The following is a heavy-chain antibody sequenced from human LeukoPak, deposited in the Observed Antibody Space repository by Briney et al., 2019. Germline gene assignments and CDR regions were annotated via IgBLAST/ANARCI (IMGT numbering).Heavy chain of an antibody. CDR2: INPNSGGT. CDR1: GYTFTGYY. J-gene: IGHJ6*03. V-gene: IGHV1-2*02. CDR3: ARDDGGSYSAYYYYMDV. D-gene: IGHD1-26*01. Sequence: ASVKVSCKASGYTFTGYYMHWVRQAPGQGLEWMGWINPNSGGTNYAQKFQGRVTMTRDTSISTAYMELSRLRSDDTAVYYCARDDGGSYSAYYYYMDVWGKGTTVTVSS.